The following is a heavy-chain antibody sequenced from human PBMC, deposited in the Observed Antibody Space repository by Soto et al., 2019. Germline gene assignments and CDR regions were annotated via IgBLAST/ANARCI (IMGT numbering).Heavy chain of an antibody. CDR2: ISYSGST. D-gene: IGHD1-26*01. Sequence: QVQLQESGPGLVKPSETLSLTCTVSGGSISSYYWSWIRQPPGKGLEWIGYISYSGSTNYNPCLKRRVTISVDTSKNQFSLKLSSVTAADTAVYYCARRYGGNLDYWGQGTLVTVSS. V-gene: IGHV4-59*08. J-gene: IGHJ4*02. CDR3: ARRYGGNLDY. CDR1: GGSISSYY.